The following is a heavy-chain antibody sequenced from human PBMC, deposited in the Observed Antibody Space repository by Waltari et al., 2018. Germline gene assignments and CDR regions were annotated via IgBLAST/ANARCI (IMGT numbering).Heavy chain of an antibody. V-gene: IGHV4-34*01. CDR3: ARGANLRFLEWLFKENYYYYYYMDV. Sequence: QVQLQQWGAGLLKPSETLSLTCAVYGGSFSGYYWSWVRQPPGKGLEWMGEINHSGSTNYNPSLKSRVTISVDTSKNQFSLKLSSVTAADTAVYYCARGANLRFLEWLFKENYYYYYYMDVWGKGTTVTVSS. D-gene: IGHD3-3*01. CDR2: INHSGST. J-gene: IGHJ6*03. CDR1: GGSFSGYY.